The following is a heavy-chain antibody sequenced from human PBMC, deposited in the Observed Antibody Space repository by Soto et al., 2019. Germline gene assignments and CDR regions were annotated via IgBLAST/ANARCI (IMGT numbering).Heavy chain of an antibody. CDR1: GGAISSYY. CDR2: ISYSGST. V-gene: IGHV4-59*01. J-gene: IGHJ4*02. Sequence: TSETLSLTCTVSGGAISSYYWSWIRQPPGKGLEWIGYISYSGSTNYNPSLKSRVTISLDTSKNQFSLKLSSVTAADTAVYYCARDRTGAYWGQGTLVTVSS. CDR3: ARDRTGAY.